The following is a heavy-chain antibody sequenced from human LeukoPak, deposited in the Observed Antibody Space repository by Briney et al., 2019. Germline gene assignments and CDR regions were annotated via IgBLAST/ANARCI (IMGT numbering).Heavy chain of an antibody. CDR1: GSSISSGGYY. Sequence: SQTLSLTCTVSGSSISSGGYYWSWIRQHPGKGLEWIGYIYYSGSTYYNPSLKSRVTISVDTSKNQFSLKLSSVTAADTAVYYCARESSSGVDRDYWGQGTLVTVSS. J-gene: IGHJ4*02. CDR2: IYYSGST. D-gene: IGHD3-22*01. V-gene: IGHV4-31*03. CDR3: ARESSSGVDRDY.